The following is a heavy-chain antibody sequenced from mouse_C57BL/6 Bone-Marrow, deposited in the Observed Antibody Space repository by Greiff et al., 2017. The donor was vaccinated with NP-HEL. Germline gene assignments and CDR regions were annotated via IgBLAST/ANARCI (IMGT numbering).Heavy chain of an antibody. V-gene: IGHV1-53*01. CDR2: INPSNGGT. Sequence: QVQLQQPGTELVKPGASVKLSCKASGYTFTSYWMHWVKQRPGQGLEWIGNINPSNGGTNYNEKFKSKATLTVDKSSSTAYMQLSSLTSEDSAVYYCARSEITAVVATGYWYFDVGGTGTTVTASS. J-gene: IGHJ1*03. CDR1: GYTFTSYW. D-gene: IGHD1-1*01. CDR3: ARSEITAVVATGYWYFDV.